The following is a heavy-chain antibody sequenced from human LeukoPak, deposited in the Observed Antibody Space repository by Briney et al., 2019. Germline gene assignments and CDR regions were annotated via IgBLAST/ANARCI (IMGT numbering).Heavy chain of an antibody. CDR3: ARVEVVVVPAATYNWLDP. D-gene: IGHD2-2*01. CDR1: GFTFSSYS. Sequence: TGGSLRLSCAASGFTFSSYSMNWVRQAPGKGLEWVSSISSSSSYIYYADSVKGRFTISRDNAKNSLYLQMNSLRAEDTAVYYCARVEVVVVPAATYNWLDPWGQGTLVTVSS. CDR2: ISSSSSYI. V-gene: IGHV3-21*01. J-gene: IGHJ5*02.